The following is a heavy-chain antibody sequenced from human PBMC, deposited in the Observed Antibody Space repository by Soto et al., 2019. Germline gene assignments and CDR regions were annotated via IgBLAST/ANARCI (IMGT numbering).Heavy chain of an antibody. Sequence: LKISCKGSGYSFTSYWISWVRQMPGKGLEWMGRIDPSDSYTNYSPSFQGHVTISADKSISTAYLQWSSLKASDTAMYYCARLPTAATNKNPGGYYYGMDVWGQGTTVTVSS. CDR1: GYSFTSYW. CDR3: ARLPTAATNKNPGGYYYGMDV. V-gene: IGHV5-10-1*01. J-gene: IGHJ6*02. D-gene: IGHD6-25*01. CDR2: IDPSDSYT.